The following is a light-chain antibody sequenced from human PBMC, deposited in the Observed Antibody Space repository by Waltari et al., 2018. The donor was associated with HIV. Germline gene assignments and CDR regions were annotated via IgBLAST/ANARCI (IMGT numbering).Light chain of an antibody. J-gene: IGLJ3*02. V-gene: IGLV2-14*01. Sequence: QSALTQPASVSGSPGQSITISCTGTSSDVGGYTSVSWYQHYPGKAPKLMIFAVTNRPAGVSNRFSGSRSGNTASLTISGLQAEDEADYYCSSYTSTNTWVFGGGTKLTVL. CDR2: AVT. CDR1: SSDVGGYTS. CDR3: SSYTSTNTWV.